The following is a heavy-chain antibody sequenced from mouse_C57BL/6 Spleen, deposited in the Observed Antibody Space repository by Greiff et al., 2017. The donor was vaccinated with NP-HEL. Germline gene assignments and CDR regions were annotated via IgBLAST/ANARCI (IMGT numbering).Heavy chain of an antibody. J-gene: IGHJ4*01. D-gene: IGHD1-1*01. CDR3: ARSGLLRDAMDY. CDR1: GYAFSSYW. Sequence: VQRVESGAELVKPGASVKISCKASGYAFSSYWMNWVKQRPGKGLEWIGQIYPGDGDTNYNGKFKGKATLTADKSSSTAYMQLSSLTYEDSAVYYCARSGLLRDAMDYWGQGTSVTVSS. CDR2: IYPGDGDT. V-gene: IGHV1-80*01.